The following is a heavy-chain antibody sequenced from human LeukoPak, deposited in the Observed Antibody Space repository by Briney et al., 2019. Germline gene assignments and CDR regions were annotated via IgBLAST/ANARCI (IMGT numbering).Heavy chain of an antibody. D-gene: IGHD2-2*01. CDR2: LRSKYNCYAT. CDR1: GFTFSGSA. Sequence: GGSLRLSCAASGFTFSGSAMHCVRPASGKGLEWVGRLRSKYNCYATSYSASVKGRFTISRDDSKFTAYVQMNSPKTEGRAVDYCSRRGGIDCSSTSFYFPWGKGTLVTVSS. V-gene: IGHV3-73*01. CDR3: SRRGGIDCSSTSFYFP. J-gene: IGHJ5*02.